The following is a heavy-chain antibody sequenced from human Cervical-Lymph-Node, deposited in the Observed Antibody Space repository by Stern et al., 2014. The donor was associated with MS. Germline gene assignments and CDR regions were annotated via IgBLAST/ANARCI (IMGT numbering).Heavy chain of an antibody. CDR3: AKDRDDFWSGYYPLDY. CDR1: GFTFSSYG. CDR2: ISYDGSNK. D-gene: IGHD3-3*01. V-gene: IGHV3-30*18. J-gene: IGHJ4*02. Sequence: VQLVESGGGVVQPGRSLRLSCAASGFTFSSYGMHWVRQAPGKGLEWVAVISYDGSNKYYADSVKGRFTSYRDNSKNTLYLQMNSLRAEDRAVYYCAKDRDDFWSGYYPLDYWGQGTLVTVSS.